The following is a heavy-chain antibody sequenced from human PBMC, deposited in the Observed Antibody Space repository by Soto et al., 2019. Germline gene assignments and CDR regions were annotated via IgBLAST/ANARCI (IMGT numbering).Heavy chain of an antibody. J-gene: IGHJ4*02. CDR1: GFTFSNSA. CDR2: IIVANGNT. D-gene: IGHD2-21*02. Sequence: QVQVAQSGPEVKKPGASVKVSCKTSGFTFSNSAVQWVRQAPGQRLEWIGWIIVANGNTNYAQNVQQRVSIDGDLSTNTDYMEVSSLTSEDTAVYYCAAEDDSRGDCCHFDYWGQGTLVTVSS. V-gene: IGHV1-58*01. CDR3: AAEDDSRGDCCHFDY.